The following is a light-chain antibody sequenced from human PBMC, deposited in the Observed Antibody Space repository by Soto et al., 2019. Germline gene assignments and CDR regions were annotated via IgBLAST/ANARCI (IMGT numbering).Light chain of an antibody. CDR1: QSISNW. CDR3: QQYNSLSIT. Sequence: DIQMTQSPSTLSASVGDRVTITCRASQSISNWLAWYQQKPGKAPKFLIYEASNLQGGVPSRFSGSGSGTDFTLTIGSLQPDDFATYYCQQYNSLSITFGQGTRLEIK. J-gene: IGKJ5*01. CDR2: EAS. V-gene: IGKV1-5*01.